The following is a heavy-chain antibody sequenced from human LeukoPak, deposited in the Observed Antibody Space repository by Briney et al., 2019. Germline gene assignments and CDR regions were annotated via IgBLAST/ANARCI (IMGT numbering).Heavy chain of an antibody. CDR2: INHSGST. Sequence: SETLSLTCAVYGGSFSGYYWSWIRQPPGKGLEWIGEINHSGSTNYNPSLKSRVTISVDTSKNQFSLKLSSVTAADTAVYYCARLPGMGATWRVWRAFDIWGQGTMVTVSS. CDR3: ARLPGMGATWRVWRAFDI. J-gene: IGHJ3*02. CDR1: GGSFSGYY. D-gene: IGHD1-26*01. V-gene: IGHV4-34*01.